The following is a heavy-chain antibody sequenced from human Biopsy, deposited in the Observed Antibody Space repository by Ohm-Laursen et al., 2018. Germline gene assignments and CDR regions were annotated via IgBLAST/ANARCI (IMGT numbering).Heavy chain of an antibody. CDR1: GDSIIRSY. CDR3: AHGSGSYYKWDF. CDR2: IFDRGTT. Sequence: TLSLTCILSGDSIIRSYWSWIRQSPGKGLEWGGHIFDRGTTNYNPSLKSRVTMSVDTSKKQFSLRMTSVTAADTAVYYCAHGSGSYYKWDFWGRGTLVTVSS. D-gene: IGHD3-10*01. V-gene: IGHV4-59*08. J-gene: IGHJ4*02.